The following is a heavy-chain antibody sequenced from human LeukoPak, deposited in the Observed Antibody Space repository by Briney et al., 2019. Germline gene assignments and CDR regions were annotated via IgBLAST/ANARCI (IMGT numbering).Heavy chain of an antibody. V-gene: IGHV3-30*03. CDR1: GFTFSSYG. CDR3: ARDRFEIYGGGPFDY. Sequence: GGSLRLSCAASGFTFSSYGMHWVRQAPGKGLEWVAVISYDGSNKYYADSVKGRFTISRDNSKNTLYLQMNSLRAEDTAVYYCARDRFEIYGGGPFDYWGQGTLVTVSS. CDR2: ISYDGSNK. D-gene: IGHD2/OR15-2a*01. J-gene: IGHJ4*02.